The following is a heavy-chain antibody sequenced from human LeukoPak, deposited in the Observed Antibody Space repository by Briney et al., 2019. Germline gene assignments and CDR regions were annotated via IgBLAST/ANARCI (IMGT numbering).Heavy chain of an antibody. J-gene: IGHJ4*02. CDR1: GGSFSGYY. CDR3: ASHVSGSSGWYYNC. D-gene: IGHD6-19*01. Sequence: PSETLSLTCAVYGGSFSGYYWSWIRQPPGKGLEWIGEINHSGSTNYNPSLKSRVTISVDTSKNQFSLKLSSVTAADTAVSSCASHVSGSSGWYYNCWGQGILVTVSS. V-gene: IGHV4-34*01. CDR2: INHSGST.